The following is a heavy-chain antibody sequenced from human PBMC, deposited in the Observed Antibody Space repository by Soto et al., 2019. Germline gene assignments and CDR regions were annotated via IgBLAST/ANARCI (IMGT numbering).Heavy chain of an antibody. CDR2: INHSGST. CDR1: GGSFSGYY. D-gene: IGHD2-15*01. CDR3: ATYSCSGGSCPTGRFDY. V-gene: IGHV4-34*01. Sequence: QVQLQQWGAGLLKPSETLSLTCAVYGGSFSGYYWSWIRQPPGKGLEWIGEINHSGSTNYNPSLKRRVTISVDTSKNQFSLKLSSVTAADTAVYYCATYSCSGGSCPTGRFDYWGQGTLVTVSS. J-gene: IGHJ4*02.